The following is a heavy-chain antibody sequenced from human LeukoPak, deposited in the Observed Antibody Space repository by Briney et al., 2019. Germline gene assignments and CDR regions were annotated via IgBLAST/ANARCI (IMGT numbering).Heavy chain of an antibody. D-gene: IGHD4-23*01. Sequence: ASVKVSCKASGGTFSSYAISWVRQAPGQGLEWMGGIIPIFGTANYAQKFQGRVTITTDESTSTAYMELSSLRSEDTAVYYCARDLGGNSGRRAFDIWGQGTMVTVSS. V-gene: IGHV1-69*05. CDR1: GGTFSSYA. CDR3: ARDLGGNSGRRAFDI. J-gene: IGHJ3*02. CDR2: IIPIFGTA.